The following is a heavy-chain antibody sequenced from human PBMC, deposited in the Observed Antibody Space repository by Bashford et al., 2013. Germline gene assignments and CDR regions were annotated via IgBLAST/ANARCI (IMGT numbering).Heavy chain of an antibody. Sequence: SETLSLTCIVSGGSISSSTYFWGWVRQPPGKGLEWIGTIYYNGDTYYNPSLKSRLTISVDTSENQFSLKLTSMTTTDTAVYYCVSEITAAAHYWGQGTLVTVSS. CDR2: IYYNGDT. CDR1: GGSISSSTYF. CDR3: VSEITAAAHY. V-gene: IGHV4-39*01. D-gene: IGHD6-13*01. J-gene: IGHJ4*02.